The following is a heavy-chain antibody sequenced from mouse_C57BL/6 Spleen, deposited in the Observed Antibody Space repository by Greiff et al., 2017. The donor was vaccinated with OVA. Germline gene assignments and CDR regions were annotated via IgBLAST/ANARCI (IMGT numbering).Heavy chain of an antibody. CDR3: ARHHEAMDY. V-gene: IGHV1-26*01. CDR2: INPNNGGT. CDR1: GYTFTDYY. J-gene: IGHJ4*01. Sequence: VQLQQSGPELVKPGASVKISCKASGYTFTDYYMNWVKQSHGKSLEWIGDINPNNGGTSYNQKFKGKATLTVDKSSSTAYMELRSLTSEDSAVYYYARHHEAMDYWGQGTSVTVSS.